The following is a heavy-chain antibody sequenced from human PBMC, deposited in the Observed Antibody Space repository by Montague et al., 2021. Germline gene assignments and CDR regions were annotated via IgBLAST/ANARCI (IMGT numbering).Heavy chain of an antibody. CDR3: ASSLRGRGLQSYFDY. Sequence: SETLSLTCTVSGGSISSSSYYWGWIRQPPGKGLEWIGSIYYSGSTYYNPSLKSRITISVDTSKNQFSLKLSSVTAADTAVYYCASSLRGRGLQSYFDYWGQGTLVTVSS. J-gene: IGHJ4*02. V-gene: IGHV4-39*01. CDR1: GGSISSSSYY. CDR2: IYYSGST. D-gene: IGHD5-24*01.